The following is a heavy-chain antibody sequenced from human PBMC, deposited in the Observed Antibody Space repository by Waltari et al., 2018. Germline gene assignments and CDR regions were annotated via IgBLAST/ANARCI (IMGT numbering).Heavy chain of an antibody. J-gene: IGHJ4*02. Sequence: QLQLQESGPGLVKPSETLSLTCTVSGGSISSSSYYWGWIRQPPGKGLEWIGSIYYSGSTYYNPSLKSRVTISVDTSKNQFSLKLSSVTAADTAVYYCTRDSDMVTPGVDYWGQGTLVTVSS. V-gene: IGHV4-39*07. D-gene: IGHD2-21*02. CDR2: IYYSGST. CDR3: TRDSDMVTPGVDY. CDR1: GGSISSSSYY.